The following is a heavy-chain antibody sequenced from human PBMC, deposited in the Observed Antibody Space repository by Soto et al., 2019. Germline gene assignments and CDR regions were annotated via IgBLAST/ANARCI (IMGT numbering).Heavy chain of an antibody. CDR3: AHRRAVSTYYYGSGSYYKGNWFDP. Sequence: SGPTLVNPTQTLTLTCTFSGFSLSTSGVGVGWIRQPPGKALEWLALIYWDDDKRYSPSLKSRLTITKDTSKNQVVLTMTNMDPVDTATYYCAHRRAVSTYYYGSGSYYKGNWFDPWGQGTLVTVSS. V-gene: IGHV2-5*02. CDR1: GFSLSTSGVG. D-gene: IGHD3-10*01. J-gene: IGHJ5*02. CDR2: IYWDDDK.